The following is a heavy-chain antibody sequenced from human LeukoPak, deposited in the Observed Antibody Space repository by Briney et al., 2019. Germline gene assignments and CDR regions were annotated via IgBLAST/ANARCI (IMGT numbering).Heavy chain of an antibody. V-gene: IGHV3-23*01. J-gene: IGHJ4*02. CDR2: LSATVSDGGA. CDR1: GFTFSNYA. D-gene: IGHD6-19*01. CDR3: AKNRGKGAVSGTGEIDY. Sequence: GGSLRLSCAASGFTFSNYAMSWVRQAPGKGLEWVSTLSATVSDGGAYYADSVKGRFTISRDNSKNTLHLQMNSLRDEDTAMYYCAKNRGKGAVSGTGEIDYWGQGTLVTVSS.